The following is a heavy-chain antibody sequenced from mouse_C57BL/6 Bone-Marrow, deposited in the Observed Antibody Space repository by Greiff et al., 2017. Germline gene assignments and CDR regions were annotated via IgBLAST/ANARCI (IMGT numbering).Heavy chain of an antibody. CDR3: TRAYYSNGHYAMDY. CDR1: GFNIKDDY. J-gene: IGHJ4*01. Sequence: EVQLVESGAELVRPGASVKLSCTASGFNIKDDYMHWVKQRPEQGLEWIGWLDPENGDTEYASKFQGKATITADTSSNTAYLQLSSLTSEDTAVYYCTRAYYSNGHYAMDYWGQGTSVTVSS. D-gene: IGHD2-5*01. CDR2: LDPENGDT. V-gene: IGHV14-4*01.